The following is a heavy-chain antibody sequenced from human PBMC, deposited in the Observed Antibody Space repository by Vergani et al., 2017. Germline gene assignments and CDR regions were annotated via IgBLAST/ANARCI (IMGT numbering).Heavy chain of an antibody. D-gene: IGHD3-10*01. Sequence: QVQLQESGPGLVKPSETLSLTCTVSGGSISSYYWSWIRQPARKGLEWIGRIYTSGSTNYNPSLKSRVTMSVDTSKNQFSLKLSSVTAADTAVYYCARDPGFGDQRASDAFDIWGQGTMVTVSS. CDR2: IYTSGST. CDR1: GGSISSYY. J-gene: IGHJ3*02. CDR3: ARDPGFGDQRASDAFDI. V-gene: IGHV4-4*07.